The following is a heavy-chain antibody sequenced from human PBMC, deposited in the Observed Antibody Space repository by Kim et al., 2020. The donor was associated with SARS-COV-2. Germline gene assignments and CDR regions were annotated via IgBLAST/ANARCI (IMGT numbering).Heavy chain of an antibody. J-gene: IGHJ4*02. CDR2: ISSSTDYT. CDR3: ARVSLGSSSGYYFDY. CDR1: GFTFSDYY. D-gene: IGHD6-13*01. Sequence: GGSLRLSCAASGFTFSDYYMSWIRQAPGKGLEWVSYISSSTDYTNYADSLKGRFTISRDNAKNSLYLQMNSLRADDTAVYYCARVSLGSSSGYYFDYWGQRTLVTVSS. V-gene: IGHV3-11*05.